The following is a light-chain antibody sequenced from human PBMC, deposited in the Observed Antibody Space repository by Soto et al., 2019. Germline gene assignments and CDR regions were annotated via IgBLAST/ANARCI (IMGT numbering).Light chain of an antibody. V-gene: IGLV2-14*01. CDR3: SSYTSSSTLV. Sequence: QSVLTQPASVSGSPRQSITISCTGTSSDVGGYNYVSWYQQHPGKAPKLMIYDVSNRPSGVSNRFSGSKSGNAASLTISGLQAEDEADYYCSSYTSSSTLVFGTGTKVTVL. CDR1: SSDVGGYNY. J-gene: IGLJ1*01. CDR2: DVS.